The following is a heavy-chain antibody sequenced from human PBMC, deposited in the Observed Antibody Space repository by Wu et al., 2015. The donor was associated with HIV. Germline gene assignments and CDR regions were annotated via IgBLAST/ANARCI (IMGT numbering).Heavy chain of an antibody. V-gene: IGHV1-18*01. CDR1: GYTLSSYG. CDR2: ISTYNGNT. D-gene: IGHD5-18*01. CDR3: ARTKGYSYGYYFDQ. Sequence: QLEQPGVEVQKPGAALKVSCKASGYTLSSYGISWVRQAPGQGLEWIGWISTYNGNTNYAQKFQGRVTLTTDTSTNTAYMELRSLRSDDTAVYYCARTKGYSYGYYFDQWGQGTLVTVSS. J-gene: IGHJ4*02.